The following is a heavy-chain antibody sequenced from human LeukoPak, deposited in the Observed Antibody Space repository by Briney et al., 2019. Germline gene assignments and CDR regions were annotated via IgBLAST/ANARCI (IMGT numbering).Heavy chain of an antibody. V-gene: IGHV1-69*05. J-gene: IGHJ6*03. CDR2: IIPIFGTA. CDR1: GGTFSSYA. D-gene: IGHD5-18*01. Sequence: GASVKVSCKASGGTFSSYAISWVRQAPGQGLEWMGRIIPIFGTANYAQKFQGRVTITTDESTSTAYMELSSLRSEDTAVYYCARVDTAMAGYYYYYMDVWGKGTTVTVSS. CDR3: ARVDTAMAGYYYYYMDV.